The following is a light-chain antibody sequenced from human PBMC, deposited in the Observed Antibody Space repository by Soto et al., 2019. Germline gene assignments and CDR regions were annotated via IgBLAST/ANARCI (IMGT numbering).Light chain of an antibody. V-gene: IGKV3-11*01. CDR3: QKYVSSPRT. CDR1: ERISRS. Sequence: DIVLTQSPATLSLSPGDIFTLSCMANERISRSLAWYQQMPGQPPRLLISDTSNRATGIPARFSGSGSGTDFTLTISRLEAEDFAVYYCQKYVSSPRTCGQGTKGAIK. J-gene: IGKJ1*01. CDR2: DTS.